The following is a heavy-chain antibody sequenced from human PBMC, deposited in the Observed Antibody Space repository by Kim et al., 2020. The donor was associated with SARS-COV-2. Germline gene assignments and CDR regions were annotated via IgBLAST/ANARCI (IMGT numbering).Heavy chain of an antibody. CDR3: ARGGALNSNHWYPFDY. CDR2: INPSGGST. Sequence: ASVKVSCKATGYTFTSYYMHWVRQAPGQGLEWMGIINPSGGSTSYAQKLQGRVTMTMDTSTSTVYMELSSLRSEDTAVYYCARGGALNSNHWYPFDYWGQGTLVTVSS. J-gene: IGHJ4*02. V-gene: IGHV1-46*01. CDR1: GYTFTSYY. D-gene: IGHD6-13*01.